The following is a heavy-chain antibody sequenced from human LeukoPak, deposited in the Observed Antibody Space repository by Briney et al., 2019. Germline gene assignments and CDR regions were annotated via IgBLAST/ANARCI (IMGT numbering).Heavy chain of an antibody. Sequence: SETLSLTCTVSGGSISSYYWSWIRQPPGKGLEWIGYIYYSGSTNYNPSLKSRVTISVDTSKNQFSLKLSSVTAADTAVYYCARAPQGLSPYYYYYYMDVWGKGTTVTVSS. CDR3: ARAPQGLSPYYYYYYMDV. V-gene: IGHV4-59*01. D-gene: IGHD3-16*02. CDR1: GGSISSYY. J-gene: IGHJ6*03. CDR2: IYYSGST.